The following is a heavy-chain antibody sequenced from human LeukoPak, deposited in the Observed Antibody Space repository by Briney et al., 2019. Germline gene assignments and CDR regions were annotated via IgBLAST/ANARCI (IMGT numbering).Heavy chain of an antibody. CDR2: IYYSGST. CDR1: GGSIISSSSSSYY. Sequence: SETLSLTCTVSGGSIISSSSSSYYWGWIRQPPGKGLEWVGAIYYSGSTYYNPSLKSRVTISVATSKSQFSLRLSSVTAADTAVYYCVRTYSIGWSTGVFDIWGQGTMVTVSS. J-gene: IGHJ3*02. D-gene: IGHD6-19*01. CDR3: VRTYSIGWSTGVFDI. V-gene: IGHV4-39*01.